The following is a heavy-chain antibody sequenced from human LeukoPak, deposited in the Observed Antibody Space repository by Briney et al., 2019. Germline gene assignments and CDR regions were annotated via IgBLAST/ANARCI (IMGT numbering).Heavy chain of an antibody. Sequence: PETLSLTCTVSGGSISSYHWSWIRQPPGKGLEWIGYIYYSGSTNYNPSLKSRVTISVDTSKNQFSLKLSSVTAADTAVYYCASTYSGSYPLNFDYWGQGTLVTVSS. CDR1: GGSISSYH. CDR2: IYYSGST. J-gene: IGHJ4*02. V-gene: IGHV4-59*01. CDR3: ASTYSGSYPLNFDY. D-gene: IGHD1-26*01.